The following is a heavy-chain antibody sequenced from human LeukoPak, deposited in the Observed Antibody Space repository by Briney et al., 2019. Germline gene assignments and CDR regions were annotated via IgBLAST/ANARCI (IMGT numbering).Heavy chain of an antibody. CDR1: GGSISSSSYY. V-gene: IGHV4-39*01. D-gene: IGHD1-26*01. CDR3: ARRSSGSYSH. CDR2: IYYSGST. Sequence: SETLSLTCTVSGGSISSSSYYWGWIRQPRGKGLEWIGSIYYSGSTYYNPSLKSRATISVDTSKNQFSLKLSSATAADTAVYYCARRSSGSYSHWGQGTLVTVSS. J-gene: IGHJ4*02.